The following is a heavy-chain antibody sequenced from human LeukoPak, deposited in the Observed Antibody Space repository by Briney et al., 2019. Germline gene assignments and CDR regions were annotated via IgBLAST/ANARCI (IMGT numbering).Heavy chain of an antibody. CDR2: ISVSGEST. Sequence: GGSLRLSCAASGFTFSSYSLNWVRQAPGKGLQWVSTISVSGESTYYADSVKGRFTISRDSSKNTLYLQMNSLRAEDTAVYYCAKDLTGDGPSPFDYWGQGTLVTVSS. D-gene: IGHD7-27*01. J-gene: IGHJ4*02. CDR1: GFTFSSYS. CDR3: AKDLTGDGPSPFDY. V-gene: IGHV3-23*01.